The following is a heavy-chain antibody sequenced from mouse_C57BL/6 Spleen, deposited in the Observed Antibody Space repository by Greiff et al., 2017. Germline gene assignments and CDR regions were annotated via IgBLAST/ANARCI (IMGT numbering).Heavy chain of an antibody. J-gene: IGHJ4*01. V-gene: IGHV2-2*01. D-gene: IGHD2-12*01. CDR2: IWSGGST. CDR3: AREPDDSNDGDAMDY. CDR1: GFSLTSYG. Sequence: VQVVDSGPGLVQPSQSLSITCTVSGFSLTSYGVHWVRQSPGKGLEWLGVIWSGGSTDYNADFISRLSISKDNSKSQVLCKMNSLQADDTARYYGAREPDDSNDGDAMDYWGQGTAVTVSS.